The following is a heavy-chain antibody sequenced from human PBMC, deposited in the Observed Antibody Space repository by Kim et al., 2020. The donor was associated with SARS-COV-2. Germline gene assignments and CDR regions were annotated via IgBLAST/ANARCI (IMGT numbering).Heavy chain of an antibody. J-gene: IGHJ6*03. Sequence: ASVKVSCKASGYTFTSYGISWVRQAPGQGLEWMGWISAYNGNTNYAQKLQGRVTMTTDTSTSTAYMELRSLRSDDTAVYYCASGAPYSSSSAPSYYYYMDVWGKGTTVTVSS. CDR2: ISAYNGNT. CDR1: GYTFTSYG. V-gene: IGHV1-18*01. D-gene: IGHD6-6*01. CDR3: ASGAPYSSSSAPSYYYYMDV.